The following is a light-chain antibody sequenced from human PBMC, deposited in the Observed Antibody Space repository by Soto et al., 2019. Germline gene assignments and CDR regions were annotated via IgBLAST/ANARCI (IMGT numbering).Light chain of an antibody. V-gene: IGLV2-8*01. J-gene: IGLJ2*01. CDR2: EVN. CDR1: SSDVGGYNY. CDR3: SSYAGSNYVI. Sequence: QSALTQPPSASGSPGQSVTISCTGTSSDVGGYNYVSWYQQHPGKAPKLMIYEVNKRPSGVPDRFSGSKSESTASLTVSGLQAEDEAYYYCSSYAGSNYVIFGGGTKLTVL.